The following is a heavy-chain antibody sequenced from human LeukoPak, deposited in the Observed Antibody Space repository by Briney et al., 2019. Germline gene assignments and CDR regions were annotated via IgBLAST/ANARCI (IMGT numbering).Heavy chain of an antibody. CDR3: ARVNTYYDFWSGYPRLGWFDP. CDR1: GGSFSGYY. CDR2: INHSGST. D-gene: IGHD3-3*01. J-gene: IGHJ3*01. V-gene: IGHV4-34*01. Sequence: SETLSLTCAVYGGSFSGYYWSWIRQPPGKGLEWIGEINHSGSTNYNPSLKSRVTISVDTSKNQFSLKLSSVTAADTAVYYCARVNTYYDFWSGYPRLGWFDPWGQGTMVTVSS.